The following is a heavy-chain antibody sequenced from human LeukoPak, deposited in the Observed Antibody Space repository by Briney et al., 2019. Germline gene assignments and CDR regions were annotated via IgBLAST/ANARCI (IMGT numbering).Heavy chain of an antibody. CDR2: IYYSGST. J-gene: IGHJ4*02. V-gene: IGHV4-39*01. CDR3: ARRGRGYSYGTYYFDY. Sequence: SETLSLTCTVSGGSISSSSYYWGWIRQPPGKGLEWIGSIYYSGSTYYNPSLKSRVTISVDTFKNQFSLKLSSVTAADTAVYYCARRGRGYSYGTYYFDYWGQGTLVTVSS. CDR1: GGSISSSSYY. D-gene: IGHD5-18*01.